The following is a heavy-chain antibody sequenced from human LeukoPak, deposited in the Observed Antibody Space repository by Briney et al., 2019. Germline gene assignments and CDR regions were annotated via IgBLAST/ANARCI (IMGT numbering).Heavy chain of an antibody. Sequence: GESLKISFKGFGYRFTTYWIGWVRQMPGKGLEWMGIIYVDDSDTRYSPSFQGQVTFSADKSINTAYLQWSSLKASDTAMYYCARQAVAGTLDYWGPGTPVTVSS. J-gene: IGHJ4*02. CDR2: IYVDDSDT. D-gene: IGHD6-19*01. CDR3: ARQAVAGTLDY. CDR1: GYRFTTYW. V-gene: IGHV5-51*01.